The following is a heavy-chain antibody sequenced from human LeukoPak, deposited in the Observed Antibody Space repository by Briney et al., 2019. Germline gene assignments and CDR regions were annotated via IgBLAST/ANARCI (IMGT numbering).Heavy chain of an antibody. CDR2: ISYDGSNK. D-gene: IGHD5-18*01. Sequence: PGGSLRLSCAASGFTFSSYGMHWVRQAPGKGLEWVAVISYDGSNKYYADSVKGRFTISRDNSKNTLYLQMNSLRSEDTAVYYCASPDTAMAGTNAFDIWGQGTMVTVSS. CDR3: ASPDTAMAGTNAFDI. J-gene: IGHJ3*02. CDR1: GFTFSSYG. V-gene: IGHV3-30*03.